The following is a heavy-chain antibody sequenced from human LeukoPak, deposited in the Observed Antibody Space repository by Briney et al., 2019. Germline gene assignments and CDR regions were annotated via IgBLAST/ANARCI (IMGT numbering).Heavy chain of an antibody. CDR2: INPSGGST. CDR1: GYTFTSYY. V-gene: IGHV1-46*01. D-gene: IGHD3-10*01. J-gene: IGHJ6*03. Sequence: ASVKVSCKASGYTFTSYYMHWVRQAPGQGLEWMGIINPSGGSTSYAQKFQGRVTMTRDTSTSTVYMELSSLRSEGTAVYYCARDLGFGDTNYYYYYMDVWGKGTTVTISS. CDR3: ARDLGFGDTNYYYYYMDV.